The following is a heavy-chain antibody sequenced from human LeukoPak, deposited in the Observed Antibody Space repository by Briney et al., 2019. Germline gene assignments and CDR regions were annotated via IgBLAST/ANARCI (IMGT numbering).Heavy chain of an antibody. CDR3: PRDRLLEWLSDFDY. CDR1: GYTFTSYG. V-gene: IGHV1-18*01. CDR2: INAYNGNT. D-gene: IGHD3-3*01. Sequence: ASVKVSCKASGYTFTSYGISWVRQAPGQGLEWMGWINAYNGNTDYAQKLQGRVTMTTDTSTSTGYMELRSLRSDDTVVYYCPRDRLLEWLSDFDYWGQGTLVTVSS. J-gene: IGHJ4*02.